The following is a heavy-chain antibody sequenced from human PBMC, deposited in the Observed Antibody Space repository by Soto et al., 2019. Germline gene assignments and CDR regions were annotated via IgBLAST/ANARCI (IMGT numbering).Heavy chain of an antibody. V-gene: IGHV4-34*01. CDR2: INHSGST. J-gene: IGHJ4*02. D-gene: IGHD6-25*01. CDR1: GGSFSGYY. CDR3: ARGRGRAAEDY. Sequence: SETLSLTCAVYGGSFSGYYWSWIRQPPGKGLEWIGEINHSGSTNYNPSLKSRVTISVDTSKNQFSLKLSSVTAADTAVYYCARGRGRAAEDYWGQGTLVTVSS.